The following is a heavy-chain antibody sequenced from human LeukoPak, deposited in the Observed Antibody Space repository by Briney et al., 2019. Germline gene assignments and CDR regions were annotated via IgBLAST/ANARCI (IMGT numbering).Heavy chain of an antibody. Sequence: RAGGSLRLSCAASGFTFSSYTMSWVRQAPGKGLEWVSGISGSGGITYYADSVKGRFTISRDNSKNTLFLQINSLRAEDTAVYYCAKAQPGDSGWDTSRYWGQVTLVTVSS. CDR3: AKAQPGDSGWDTSRY. CDR2: ISGSGGIT. CDR1: GFTFSSYT. D-gene: IGHD6-19*01. J-gene: IGHJ4*02. V-gene: IGHV3-23*01.